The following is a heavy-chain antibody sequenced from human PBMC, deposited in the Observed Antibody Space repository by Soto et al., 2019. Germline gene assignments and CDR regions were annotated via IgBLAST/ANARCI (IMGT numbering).Heavy chain of an antibody. CDR3: ARQAGGTTYDY. CDR1: GGSISSGGYS. Sequence: SETLSLTCAVSGGSISSGGYSWSWIRQPPGKGLEWIGYIYYSGSTNYNSSLKSRVSISVDTSRNQFSLKLSSVTAADTAVYYCARQAGGTTYDYWGQGTLVTVSS. J-gene: IGHJ4*02. D-gene: IGHD1-1*01. CDR2: IYYSGST. V-gene: IGHV4-61*08.